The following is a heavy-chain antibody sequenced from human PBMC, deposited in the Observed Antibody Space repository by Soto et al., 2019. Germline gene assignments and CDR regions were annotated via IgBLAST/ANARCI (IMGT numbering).Heavy chain of an antibody. CDR3: AREFRRNWFDP. CDR1: GFTVSSNT. J-gene: IGHJ5*02. CDR2: IYSGGST. Sequence: EVQLVESEGGLVQPGGSLRLSCAASGFTVSSNTMNWVRQAPGKGLEWVSVIYSGGSTYYADSVKGRFTISRDNSKNTLYLQMNSLRAEDTAVYYCAREFRRNWFDPWGQGTLVTVSS. V-gene: IGHV3-66*01.